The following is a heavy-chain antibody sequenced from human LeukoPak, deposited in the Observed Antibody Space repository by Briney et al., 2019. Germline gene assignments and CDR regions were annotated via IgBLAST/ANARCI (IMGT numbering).Heavy chain of an antibody. D-gene: IGHD4-17*01. CDR2: IKSKTDGGTT. V-gene: IGHV3-15*01. CDR1: GFTFSNAW. J-gene: IGHJ4*02. CDR3: TTDTNDYGDSYFDY. Sequence: GGSLRLSCAASGFTFSNAWMSWVRQAPGKGLEWVGRIKSKTDGGTTDYAAPVKGRFTISRDDSKNTLYLQMNSLKTEDTAVYDCTTDTNDYGDSYFDYWGQGTLVTVSS.